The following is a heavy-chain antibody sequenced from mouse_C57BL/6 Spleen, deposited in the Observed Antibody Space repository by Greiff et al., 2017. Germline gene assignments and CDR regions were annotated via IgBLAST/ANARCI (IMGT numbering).Heavy chain of an antibody. CDR3: ARGGGYYVGWFAY. CDR1: GFTFTDYY. Sequence: LMESGPSVKISCKASGFTFTDYYMHWVKQSHGKSLEWIGLVYPYNGGTSYNQKFKGKATLTVDTSSSTAYMELNSLTSEDSAVYYCARGGGYYVGWFAYWGQGTLVTVSA. CDR2: VYPYNGGT. J-gene: IGHJ3*01. V-gene: IGHV1-36*01. D-gene: IGHD2-3*01.